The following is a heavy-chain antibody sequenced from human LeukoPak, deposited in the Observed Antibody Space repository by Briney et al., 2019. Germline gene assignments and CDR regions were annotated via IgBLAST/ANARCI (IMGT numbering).Heavy chain of an antibody. V-gene: IGHV5-51*01. CDR2: IYPGASDT. D-gene: IGHD3-3*01. Sequence: GESLKISCKGSGYSFTSYWIGWVRQMPGKGLEWMGIIYPGASDTRYSPSFQGQVTISADKSISTAYLQWSSLKASDTAMYYCARASGGITIFGVVTRSNWFDPWGQGTLVTVSS. CDR3: ARASGGITIFGVVTRSNWFDP. J-gene: IGHJ5*02. CDR1: GYSFTSYW.